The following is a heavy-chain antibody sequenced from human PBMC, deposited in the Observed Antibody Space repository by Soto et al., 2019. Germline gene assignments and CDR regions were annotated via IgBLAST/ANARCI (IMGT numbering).Heavy chain of an antibody. CDR1: GYTFTTYG. D-gene: IGHD1-26*01. CDR3: ARVPTPTRGASDKNNWFDP. Sequence: QVQLVQSGGEVKKPGASVTVSCKTYGYTFTTYGINWVRQAPGQGLEWMGWISPYNGNTKYAQSLQGRVTMTTDTSPSTVYMELRSLRSDDTAVYYCARVPTPTRGASDKNNWFDPWGQGTLVTVSS. CDR2: ISPYNGNT. J-gene: IGHJ5*02. V-gene: IGHV1-18*04.